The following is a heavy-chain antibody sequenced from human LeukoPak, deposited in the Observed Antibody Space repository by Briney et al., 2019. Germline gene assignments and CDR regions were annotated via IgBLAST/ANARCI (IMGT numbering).Heavy chain of an antibody. CDR2: INPNSGGT. V-gene: IGHV1-2*06. J-gene: IGHJ4*02. Sequence: ASVEVSCKASGYTFTGYYMHWVRQAPGQGLEWMGRINPNSGGTNYAQKFQGRVTMTRDTSISTAYMELSRLRSDDTAVYYCARVGRGCSGGSCYSHFDYWGQGTLVTVSS. CDR1: GYTFTGYY. D-gene: IGHD2-15*01. CDR3: ARVGRGCSGGSCYSHFDY.